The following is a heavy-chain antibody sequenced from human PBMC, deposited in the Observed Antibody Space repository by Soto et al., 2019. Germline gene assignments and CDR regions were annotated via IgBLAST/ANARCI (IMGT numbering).Heavy chain of an antibody. V-gene: IGHV4-61*03. CDR2: FYYTGST. D-gene: IGHD5-12*01. Sequence: QVQLQESGPGLVKSSETLSLTCTVSGGSVNSEHYYWNWIRQPPGKGLEWIGYFYYTGSTNYNPSLASRLTMSVDMSKNHCSLKLSSVTAADTAVYYCAGGTDGKKVAYWGQGTLVTVSS. CDR1: GGSVNSEHYY. CDR3: AGGTDGKKVAY. J-gene: IGHJ4*02.